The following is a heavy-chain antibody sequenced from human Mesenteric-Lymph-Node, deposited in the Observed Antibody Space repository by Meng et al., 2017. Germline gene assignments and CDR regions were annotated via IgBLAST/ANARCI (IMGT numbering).Heavy chain of an antibody. CDR1: GGAFSGYY. D-gene: IGHD2-2*01. CDR3: ARATLGITSYFDY. Sequence: VQLRRVGAGLLNPSATLSLTGVVFGGAFSGYYWSWIRQPPGKGLEWIGYIYYSGSTYYNPSLNSLVTISVDTSKNQFSLKLSSVTAADTAVYYCARATLGITSYFDYWGQGTLVTVSS. V-gene: IGHV4-34*01. CDR2: IYYSGST. J-gene: IGHJ4*02.